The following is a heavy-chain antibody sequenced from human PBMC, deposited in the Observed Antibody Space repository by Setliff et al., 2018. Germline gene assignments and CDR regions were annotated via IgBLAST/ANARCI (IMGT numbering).Heavy chain of an antibody. J-gene: IGHJ4*01. CDR3: ARERYFDWFFED. Sequence: PSETLSLTCTVSGGSITSGGFYWSWIRQPAGKKLEWIGRIHASGSPDYNPSFMSRVTISRDTSTNQFSLKLGSVTAADTAVYYCARERYFDWFFEDWGHGTLVTVSS. CDR2: IHASGSP. D-gene: IGHD3-9*01. CDR1: GGSITSGGFY. V-gene: IGHV4-61*02.